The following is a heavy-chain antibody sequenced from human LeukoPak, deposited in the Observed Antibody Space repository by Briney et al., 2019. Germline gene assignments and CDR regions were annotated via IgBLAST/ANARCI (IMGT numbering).Heavy chain of an antibody. Sequence: ASVKVSFKASGYTFTGYYMDWVRQAPGQGIEWMGWINAKSGGTNYGQKFRGRVTMTRGTSTSTAYMELRRLRSDDTGVYYCARRLYCSGGSCYNFFDYWGQGTLVTISS. CDR3: ARRLYCSGGSCYNFFDY. CDR1: GYTFTGYY. CDR2: INAKSGGT. D-gene: IGHD2-15*01. J-gene: IGHJ4*02. V-gene: IGHV1-2*02.